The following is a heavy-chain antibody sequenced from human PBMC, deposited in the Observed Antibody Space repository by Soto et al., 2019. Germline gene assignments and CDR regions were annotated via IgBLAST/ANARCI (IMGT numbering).Heavy chain of an antibody. V-gene: IGHV1-8*01. J-gene: IGHJ4*02. CDR1: GYTFTDYD. D-gene: IGHD2-21*02. CDR3: EVTTGY. CDR2: MSPDSGNA. Sequence: QVQVVQSRTEVKKPGASVKVSCKTSGYTFTDYDINWVRQTTGQGLEWMGWMSPDSGNAGYAQQFQGRVTTTSNTSTSTAYMELRSLRSEDTAMYYCEVTTGYWGQGTMVTVSS.